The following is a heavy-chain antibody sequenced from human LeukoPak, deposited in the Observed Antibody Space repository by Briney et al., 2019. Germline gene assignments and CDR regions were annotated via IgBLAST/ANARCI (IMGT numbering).Heavy chain of an antibody. J-gene: IGHJ4*02. CDR2: IYYSGST. CDR1: GGSISSYY. V-gene: IGHV4-59*01. CDR3: ARENRITIFGVAQYYFDY. Sequence: PSETLSLTCTVSGGSISSYYWSWIRQPPGKGLEWIGYIYYSGSTNYNPSLKSRVTISVDTSKNQFSLKLSSVTAADTAVYYCARENRITIFGVAQYYFDYWGQGTLVTVSS. D-gene: IGHD3-3*01.